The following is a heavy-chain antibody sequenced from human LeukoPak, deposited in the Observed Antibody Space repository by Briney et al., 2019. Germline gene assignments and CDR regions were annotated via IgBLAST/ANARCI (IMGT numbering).Heavy chain of an antibody. CDR1: GGSITGYH. V-gene: IGHV4-4*08. CDR2: IYSSETT. Sequence: SETLSLTCTLSGGSITGYHWNWIRQPPGKGLEWIGYIYSSETTVYNPSLKSRVTISADTSKNQFSLKLASVTAADTAIYYCARRNDFDIWGQGTMVTVSS. J-gene: IGHJ3*02. CDR3: ARRNDFDI.